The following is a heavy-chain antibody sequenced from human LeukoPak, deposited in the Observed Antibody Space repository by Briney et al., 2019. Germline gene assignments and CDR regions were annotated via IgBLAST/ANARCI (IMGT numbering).Heavy chain of an antibody. D-gene: IGHD2-15*01. V-gene: IGHV1-69*05. CDR1: GGTFSSYA. J-gene: IGHJ6*03. CDR2: IIPIFGTA. Sequence: SLKVSCKASGGTFSSYAISWVRQAPGQGLEWMGGIIPIFGTANYAQKFQGRVTITTAESTSTAYMELSSLRSEDTAVYYCARGDPYCSGGSCYEPYYYYYMDVWGKGTTVTVSS. CDR3: ARGDPYCSGGSCYEPYYYYYMDV.